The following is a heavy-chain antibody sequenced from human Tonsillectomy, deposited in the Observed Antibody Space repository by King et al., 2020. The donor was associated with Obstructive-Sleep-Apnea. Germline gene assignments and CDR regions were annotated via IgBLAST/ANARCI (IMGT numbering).Heavy chain of an antibody. Sequence: VQLVESGGGLVQPGRFLRLSCAASGFTFDDCAMHWVRQAPGKGLEWVSGISWNSGSIGYADSLKGRFTISRDNAKNSLYLQMNSLRAEDTALYYCAKDSFYDSSGIDYWGQGTLVTVSS. D-gene: IGHD3-22*01. CDR2: ISWNSGSI. CDR1: GFTFDDCA. V-gene: IGHV3-9*01. CDR3: AKDSFYDSSGIDY. J-gene: IGHJ4*02.